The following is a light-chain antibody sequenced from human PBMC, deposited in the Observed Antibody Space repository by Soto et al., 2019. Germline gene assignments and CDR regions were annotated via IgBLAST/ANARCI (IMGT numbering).Light chain of an antibody. CDR3: SSYTTSSTLI. CDR2: DVT. CDR1: SSDVGRYKL. V-gene: IGLV2-14*03. J-gene: IGLJ2*01. Sequence: QSALTQPASLSGSPGQSITNSCTGTSSDVGRYKLVSWYQQHPGKAPNLMLYDVTNRPSGVSNRFSGSKSGNTASLTISGLQAEDEADYYCSSYTTSSTLIFGGGTKLTV.